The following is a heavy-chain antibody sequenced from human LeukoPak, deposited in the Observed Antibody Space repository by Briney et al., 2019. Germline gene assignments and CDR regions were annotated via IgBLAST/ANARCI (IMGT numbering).Heavy chain of an antibody. J-gene: IGHJ4*02. Sequence: GGSLRLSCVGSGFSFANYGTNWVRQAPGRGLEWVSYISTSRTDYADSVKGRFTVSRDGAKNSLYLQMNSLRDEDTAVYYCARDFNAAVTTGYWGQGTLVTVSP. CDR1: GFSFANYG. V-gene: IGHV3-48*02. D-gene: IGHD4-17*01. CDR2: ISTSRT. CDR3: ARDFNAAVTTGY.